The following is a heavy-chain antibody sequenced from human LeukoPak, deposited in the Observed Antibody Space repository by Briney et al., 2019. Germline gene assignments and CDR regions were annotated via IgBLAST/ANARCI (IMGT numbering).Heavy chain of an antibody. V-gene: IGHV3-33*01. CDR2: IWYDGSNE. J-gene: IGHJ4*02. CDR3: PRAATVWALVPAAV. D-gene: IGHD2-2*01. CDR1: GFTLSTYG. Sequence: GGSLRLSCAASGFTLSTYGMHWVRQAPGKGLEWVALIWYDGSNENYADSVKGRFTISRDKSTNTLYLQMNSLRPEDTAVYYCPRAATVWALVPAAVWGQGTLVTVSS.